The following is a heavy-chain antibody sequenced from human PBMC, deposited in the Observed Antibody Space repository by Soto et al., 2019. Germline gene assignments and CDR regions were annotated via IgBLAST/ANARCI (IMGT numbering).Heavy chain of an antibody. V-gene: IGHV4-61*01. CDR3: ARSGRGRGWF. J-gene: IGHJ4*02. CDR2: IYYSGST. CDR1: GGSVSSGRYY. D-gene: IGHD3-16*01. Sequence: SETLSLTCTVSGGSVSSGRYYWSWIRQPPGKGLEWIGYIYYSGSTKYNPSLKSRVTISVDTSKNQFSLKLTSMTAADTAVYYCARSGRGRGWFGGRGTLVTVSS.